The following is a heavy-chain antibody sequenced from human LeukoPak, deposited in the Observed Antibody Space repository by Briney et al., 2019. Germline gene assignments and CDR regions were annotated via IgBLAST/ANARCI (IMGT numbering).Heavy chain of an antibody. V-gene: IGHV5-51*01. D-gene: IGHD5-12*01. CDR1: GSLFTSYW. Sequence: PGASLQISCKGSGSLFTSYWIGGVRQLPGKGREWMGIIYPGDSDTRYSPSFQGQVTISADKSISTAYLQWSSLKASDTAMYYCARGQDYGGYMAPFDYWGQGTLVTVSS. J-gene: IGHJ4*02. CDR3: ARGQDYGGYMAPFDY. CDR2: IYPGDSDT.